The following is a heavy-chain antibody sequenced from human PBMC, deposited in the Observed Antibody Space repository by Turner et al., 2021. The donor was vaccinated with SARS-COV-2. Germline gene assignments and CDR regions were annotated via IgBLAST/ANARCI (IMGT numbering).Heavy chain of an antibody. V-gene: IGHV3-30*04. D-gene: IGHD1-26*01. J-gene: IGHJ3*02. Sequence: QVQLVESGGGVVQPGRSLRLSCAASGFTFRTYAMHWVRRGPGKGLEWGAVISYDGSNKYYADSVKGRFTFSRDNSKNTLYLQMNSLRAEDTAVYYCARSYSGSYYDAFDIWGQGTMVTVSS. CDR2: ISYDGSNK. CDR1: GFTFRTYA. CDR3: ARSYSGSYYDAFDI.